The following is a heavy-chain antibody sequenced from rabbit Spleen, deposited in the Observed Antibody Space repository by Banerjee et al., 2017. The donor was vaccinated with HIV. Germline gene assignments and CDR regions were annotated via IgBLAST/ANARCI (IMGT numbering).Heavy chain of an antibody. Sequence: QEQLKESGGGLVQPGGSLTLTCTASGFTLSSYWMCWVRQAPGKGPEWIACIYNGDGSTYYATWVNGRFTISKTSSTTVTLQMTSLTAADTATYFCARSMNSGNGALNLWGQGTLVTV. D-gene: IGHD2-1*01. CDR2: IYNGDGST. CDR3: ARSMNSGNGALNL. V-gene: IGHV1S45*01. J-gene: IGHJ4*01. CDR1: GFTLSSYW.